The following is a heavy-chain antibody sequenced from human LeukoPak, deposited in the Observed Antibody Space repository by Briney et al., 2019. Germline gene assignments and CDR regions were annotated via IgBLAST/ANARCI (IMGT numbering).Heavy chain of an antibody. V-gene: IGHV1-18*01. J-gene: IGHJ6*03. Sequence: GASVKVSCKASGYTFTSYGISWVRQAPGQGLEWMGWISAYNGNTNYAQKLQGRVTMTTDTSTSTAYMELRSLRSDDTAVYYCAGSFGAYHPAGYYYYYYMDVWGKGTTVTVSS. CDR1: GYTFTSYG. CDR3: AGSFGAYHPAGYYYYYYMDV. CDR2: ISAYNGNT. D-gene: IGHD3-16*01.